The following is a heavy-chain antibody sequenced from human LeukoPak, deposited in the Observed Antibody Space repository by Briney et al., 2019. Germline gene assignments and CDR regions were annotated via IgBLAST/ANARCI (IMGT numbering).Heavy chain of an antibody. CDR3: ARVRHVDRAMAETDY. Sequence: VASVKVSCKASGGTFSSYAISWVRQAPGQGLEWMGGIIPIFGTANYAQKFQGRVTITADESTSTAYVELSSLRSEDTAVYYCARVRHVDRAMAETDYWGQGTLVTVSS. D-gene: IGHD5-18*01. V-gene: IGHV1-69*01. CDR2: IIPIFGTA. CDR1: GGTFSSYA. J-gene: IGHJ4*02.